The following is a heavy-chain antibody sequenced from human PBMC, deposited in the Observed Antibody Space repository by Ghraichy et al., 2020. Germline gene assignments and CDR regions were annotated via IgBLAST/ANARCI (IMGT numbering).Heavy chain of an antibody. V-gene: IGHV3-53*01. CDR2: IYSGGST. Sequence: GGSLRLSCAASGFTVSSNYMSWVRQAPGKGLEWVSVIYSGGSTYYADSVKGRFTISRDNSKNTLYLQMNSLRAEDTAVYYCARGGLELRLGAFDIWGQGTMVTVSS. J-gene: IGHJ3*02. CDR1: GFTVSSNY. CDR3: ARGGLELRLGAFDI. D-gene: IGHD1-7*01.